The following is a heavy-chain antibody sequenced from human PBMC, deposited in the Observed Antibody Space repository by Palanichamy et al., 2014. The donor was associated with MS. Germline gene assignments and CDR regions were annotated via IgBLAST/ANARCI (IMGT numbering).Heavy chain of an antibody. Sequence: QVQLQESGPGLVKPSETLSLTCTVSGGSISTYHWSWIRQPPGMGLEWIGYIYNSGGTNYNPSLKSRVTISLDTSKNHFSLKLRSVTAADTAVYYCARYFYSRGYFDYWGQGTLVTVSS. CDR2: IYNSGGT. D-gene: IGHD2/OR15-2a*01. CDR3: ARYFYSRGYFDY. J-gene: IGHJ4*02. V-gene: IGHV4-59*01. CDR1: GGSISTYH.